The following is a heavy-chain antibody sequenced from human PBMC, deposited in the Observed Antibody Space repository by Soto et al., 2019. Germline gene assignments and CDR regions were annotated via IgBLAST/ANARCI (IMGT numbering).Heavy chain of an antibody. CDR2: ISGSGGST. D-gene: IGHD6-13*01. V-gene: IGHV3-23*01. CDR1: GFTFSSYA. CDR3: AKERQKYSRTGDFQH. J-gene: IGHJ1*01. Sequence: EVQLLESGGGLVQPGGSLRLSCAASGFTFSSYAMSWVRQAPGKGLEWVSAISGSGGSTYYADSVKGRFTISRDNSKITLNLQMNSLRAEDTAVYYCAKERQKYSRTGDFQHWGQGTLVTVSS.